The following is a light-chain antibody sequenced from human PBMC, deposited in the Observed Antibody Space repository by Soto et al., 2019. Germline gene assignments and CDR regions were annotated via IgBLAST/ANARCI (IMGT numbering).Light chain of an antibody. V-gene: IGLV2-14*01. CDR2: EVS. CDR1: SRDVGTYNY. J-gene: IGLJ1*01. Sequence: QSALTQPASVSGSPGQSITISCTGTSRDVGTYNYVSWYQQHPGKAPKLMIYEVSNRPSGVSNRFSGSKSGNTASLTISGLQAEDDADYYCSSYTSTSPYVFGTGTKLTVL. CDR3: SSYTSTSPYV.